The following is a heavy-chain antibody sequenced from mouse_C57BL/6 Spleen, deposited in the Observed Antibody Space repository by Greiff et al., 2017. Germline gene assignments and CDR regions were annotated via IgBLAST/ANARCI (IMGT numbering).Heavy chain of an antibody. D-gene: IGHD1-1*01. CDR3: ARTTVSMDY. Sequence: EVKLQESGPELVKPGASVKMSCKASGYTFTDYNMHWVKQSHGKSLEWIGYINPNNGGTSYNQKFKGKATLTVNKSSSTAYMELRSLTSEDSAVYYCARTTVSMDYWGQGTSVTVSS. J-gene: IGHJ4*01. CDR1: GYTFTDYN. CDR2: INPNNGGT. V-gene: IGHV1-22*01.